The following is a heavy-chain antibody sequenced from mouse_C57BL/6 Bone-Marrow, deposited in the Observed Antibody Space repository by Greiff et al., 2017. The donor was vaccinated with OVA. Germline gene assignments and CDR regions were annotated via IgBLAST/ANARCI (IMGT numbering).Heavy chain of an antibody. CDR3: ASKQYYGSSFNY. CDR2: ISSGSSTI. D-gene: IGHD1-1*01. V-gene: IGHV5-17*01. Sequence: EVHLVESGGGLVKPGGSLKLSCAASGFTFSDYGMHWVRQAPEKGLEWVAYISSGSSTIYYADTVKGRFTISRDNAKNTLFLQMTSLRSEDTAMYYCASKQYYGSSFNYWGQGTTLTVSS. J-gene: IGHJ2*01. CDR1: GFTFSDYG.